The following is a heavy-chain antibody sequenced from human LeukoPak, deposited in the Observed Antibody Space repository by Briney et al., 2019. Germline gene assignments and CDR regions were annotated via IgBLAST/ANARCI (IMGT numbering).Heavy chain of an antibody. J-gene: IGHJ4*02. CDR2: ISYDGSNS. D-gene: IGHD6-19*01. Sequence: EWVAVISYDGSNSYYADSVKGRFTISRDNSKNMLYLQMNSLRAEDTAVYYCTRVSGWYSPPVDWGQGTLVTVSS. V-gene: IGHV3-30-3*01. CDR3: TRVSGWYSPPVD.